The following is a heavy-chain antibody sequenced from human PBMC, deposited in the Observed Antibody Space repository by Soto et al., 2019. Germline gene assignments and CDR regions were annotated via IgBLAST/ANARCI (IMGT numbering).Heavy chain of an antibody. CDR2: ISGSGGST. Sequence: EVQLLESGGGLVQPGGSLRLSCAASGFTFSSYAMSWVRQAPGKGLEWVSAISGSGGSTYYADSVKGRFTISRDNSKNTLYLQMNSLRAEDTAVYYWARDDIVVVPAAMGYYYYGMDVWGQGTTVTVSS. CDR1: GFTFSSYA. J-gene: IGHJ6*02. V-gene: IGHV3-23*01. D-gene: IGHD2-2*01. CDR3: ARDDIVVVPAAMGYYYYGMDV.